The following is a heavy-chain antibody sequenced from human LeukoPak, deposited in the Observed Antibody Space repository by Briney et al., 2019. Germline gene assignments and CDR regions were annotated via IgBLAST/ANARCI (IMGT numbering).Heavy chain of an antibody. Sequence: GGSLRLSCVASGFTFKNYWMSWVRQTPGKGLEWVANIMQDGSEKYYVDSVKGRFTISRDNAKNSLYLQMNSLRAEDTAVYYCARDPAMDVWGQGTTVTVSS. V-gene: IGHV3-7*01. J-gene: IGHJ6*02. CDR3: ARDPAMDV. CDR2: IMQDGSEK. CDR1: GFTFKNYW.